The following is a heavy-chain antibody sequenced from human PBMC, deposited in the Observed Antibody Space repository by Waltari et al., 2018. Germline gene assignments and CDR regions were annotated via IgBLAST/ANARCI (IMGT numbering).Heavy chain of an antibody. J-gene: IGHJ2*01. Sequence: QVQLVQSGAEVKKPGSSVKVSCKASGGTLTRYSISWVRQAPGQGLEWMGRIIPILGSVNYVQKFQGRVKITADKSTNTAYMELSSLRSEDTAVYYCATEGLGYCTYTSCSPDGYFDLWGRGTLFTVSS. CDR1: GGTLTRYS. CDR2: IIPILGSV. D-gene: IGHD2-2*01. CDR3: ATEGLGYCTYTSCSPDGYFDL. V-gene: IGHV1-69*09.